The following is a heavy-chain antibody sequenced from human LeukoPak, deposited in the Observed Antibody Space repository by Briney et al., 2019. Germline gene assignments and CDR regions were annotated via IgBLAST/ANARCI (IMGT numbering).Heavy chain of an antibody. CDR3: ASLKNSYDSSGYLVTDAFDI. CDR1: GYTFTSYG. CDR2: ISAYNGNT. V-gene: IGHV1-18*01. J-gene: IGHJ3*02. D-gene: IGHD3-22*01. Sequence: ASVKVSCKASGYTFTSYGISWVRQAPGQGLEWMGWISAYNGNTNYAQKLQGRVTVTTDTSTSTAYMELRSLRSDDTAVYYCASLKNSYDSSGYLVTDAFDIWGQGTMVTVSS.